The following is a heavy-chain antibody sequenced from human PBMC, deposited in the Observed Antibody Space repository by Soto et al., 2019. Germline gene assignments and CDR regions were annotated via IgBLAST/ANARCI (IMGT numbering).Heavy chain of an antibody. V-gene: IGHV4-31*03. CDR2: IFYSGTT. J-gene: IGHJ4*02. D-gene: IGHD2-15*01. Sequence: SETLSLTCNVSGGSISTANYYWSCFRQRPGKGLEWIGYIFYSGTTYTYYNLSLKSRLFMSLDTSKNTLTLWMTSVTAADTAVYYCARTRGSSFFDYWGQGTLVTVSS. CDR3: ARTRGSSFFDY. CDR1: GGSISTANYY.